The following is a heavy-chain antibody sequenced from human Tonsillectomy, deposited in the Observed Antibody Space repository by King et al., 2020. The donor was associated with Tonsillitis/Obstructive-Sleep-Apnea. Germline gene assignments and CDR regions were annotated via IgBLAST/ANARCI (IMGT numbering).Heavy chain of an antibody. D-gene: IGHD3-22*01. CDR3: ARASLVYYDSSGYPDY. V-gene: IGHV3-66*01. J-gene: IGHJ4*02. CDR2: IYSGGST. CDR1: GFTVSSNY. Sequence: VQLVESGGGLVQPGGSLRLSCAASGFTVSSNYMSWVRQAPGKGLEWVSVIYSGGSTYYADSVKGRFTISRDNSKNTLYLQMNSLRAEDTAVYYCARASLVYYDSSGYPDYWGQGTLVTVSS.